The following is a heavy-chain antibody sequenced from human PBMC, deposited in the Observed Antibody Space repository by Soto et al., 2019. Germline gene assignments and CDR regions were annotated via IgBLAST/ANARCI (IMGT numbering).Heavy chain of an antibody. CDR2: IYYSGST. Sequence: PXETLSLTCTVSGCSISGYYWSWIRQPPGKGLEWIGYIYYSGSTNYNPSLKSRVTISVDTSKNQFSLKLSSVTAADTAVYYCARGEQLVPSPIYYFDYWGQGTLVTVSS. V-gene: IGHV4-59*01. J-gene: IGHJ4*02. CDR3: ARGEQLVPSPIYYFDY. CDR1: GCSISGYY. D-gene: IGHD6-6*01.